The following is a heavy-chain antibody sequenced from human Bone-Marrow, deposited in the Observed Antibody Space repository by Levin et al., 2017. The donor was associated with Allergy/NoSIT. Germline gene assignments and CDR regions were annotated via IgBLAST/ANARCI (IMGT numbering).Heavy chain of an antibody. CDR2: VSNDGSKK. D-gene: IGHD6-19*01. V-gene: IGHV3-30-3*01. CDR3: TRTKIAVAGMGFDS. Sequence: PGGSLRLSCAASGFTFSNYPMHWVRQAPGKGLEWVAIVSNDGSKKNYADSVKGRFTISRDNSKNTLYLQMNSLRVEDSAVYFCTRTKIAVAGMGFDSWGQGTLVTVSS. CDR1: GFTFSNYP. J-gene: IGHJ4*02.